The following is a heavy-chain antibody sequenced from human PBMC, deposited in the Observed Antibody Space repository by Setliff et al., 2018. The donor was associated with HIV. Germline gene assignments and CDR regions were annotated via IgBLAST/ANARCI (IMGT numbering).Heavy chain of an antibody. D-gene: IGHD2-2*01. Sequence: ASVKVSCKASGYTFTNYYMHWVRQAPGQGLEWMGIINPSGGSTSHAQKFQGRVNMTRDTSTSTVHMEVSSLRSEDTAVYYCVREGSFVPAAPLGNGNRILDFWGQGTLVTV. J-gene: IGHJ4*02. CDR3: VREGSFVPAAPLGNGNRILDF. V-gene: IGHV1-46*01. CDR2: INPSGGST. CDR1: GYTFTNYY.